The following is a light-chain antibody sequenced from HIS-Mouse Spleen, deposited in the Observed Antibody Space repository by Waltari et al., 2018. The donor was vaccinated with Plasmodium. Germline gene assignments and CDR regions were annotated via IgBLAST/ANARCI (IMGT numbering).Light chain of an antibody. V-gene: IGKV3-11*01. J-gene: IGKJ4*01. CDR2: DAS. CDR3: QQRSNWPPLT. Sequence: DIVLTQSQDYLSLSPWEIATLSCRASQSVSSYLAWYQQKPGQAPRLLIYDASNRATGIPARFSGSGSGTDFTLTISSLEPEDFAVYYCQQRSNWPPLTFGGGTKVEIK. CDR1: QSVSSY.